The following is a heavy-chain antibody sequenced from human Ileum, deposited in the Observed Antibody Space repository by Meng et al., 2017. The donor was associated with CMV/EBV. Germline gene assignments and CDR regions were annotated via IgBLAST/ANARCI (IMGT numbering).Heavy chain of an antibody. Sequence: GESLKISCTASGFTLSDYSMSWVRQTPGKGLEWVGFISSKASGGTTDYAASVKGRFTISRDDSKSIAYLQMNSLKAEDTAVYYCTRDAKYCVYTSCYGLGYWGQGTLVTVSS. CDR3: TRDAKYCVYTSCYGLGY. CDR2: ISSKASGGTT. J-gene: IGHJ4*02. V-gene: IGHV3-49*04. CDR1: GFTLSDYS. D-gene: IGHD2-2*01.